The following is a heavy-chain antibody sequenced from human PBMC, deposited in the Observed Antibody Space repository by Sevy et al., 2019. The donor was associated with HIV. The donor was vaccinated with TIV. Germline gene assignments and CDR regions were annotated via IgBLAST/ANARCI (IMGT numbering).Heavy chain of an antibody. CDR3: ARAGDIVEVVAHYGMDV. J-gene: IGHJ6*02. CDR1: GFTFSSFG. D-gene: IGHD2-15*01. CDR2: IGYDGINK. Sequence: GGSLRLSCAAPGFTFSSFGMPWVRQAPGKGRGWVAVIGYDGINKNYGDSVKGRFTISRDNSKNTEYLQMNSLRAEDTAVYYCARAGDIVEVVAHYGMDVWGQGTTVTVSS. V-gene: IGHV3-33*01.